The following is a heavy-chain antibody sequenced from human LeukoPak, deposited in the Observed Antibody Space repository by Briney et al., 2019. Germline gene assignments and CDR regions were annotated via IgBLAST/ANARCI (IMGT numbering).Heavy chain of an antibody. CDR2: INPNSGGT. Sequence: ASVKVSCKASGYTFTGYYIHWVRQAPGQGLEWMGWINPNSGGTNYAQKSQGRVTMTRDTSIRTAYMELSRLRSDDTAIYYCARYYIEGRCFDYWGQGTLVTVSS. D-gene: IGHD3-10*01. CDR1: GYTFTGYY. CDR3: ARYYIEGRCFDY. J-gene: IGHJ4*02. V-gene: IGHV1-2*02.